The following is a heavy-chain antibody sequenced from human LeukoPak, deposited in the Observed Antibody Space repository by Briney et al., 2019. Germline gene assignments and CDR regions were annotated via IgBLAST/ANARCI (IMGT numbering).Heavy chain of an antibody. CDR2: ISGSGGST. Sequence: PGGSLRLSCAASGFTFSSYAMSWVRQAPGKGLXXXXXISGSGGSTYYADSVKGRFTISRDNSKNTLYLQMNSLRAEDTAVYYCAKDEWSIAALTFDYWAREPWSPSPQ. CDR1: GFTFSSYA. V-gene: IGHV3-23*01. CDR3: AKDEWSIAALTFDY. J-gene: IGHJ4*02. D-gene: IGHD6-6*01.